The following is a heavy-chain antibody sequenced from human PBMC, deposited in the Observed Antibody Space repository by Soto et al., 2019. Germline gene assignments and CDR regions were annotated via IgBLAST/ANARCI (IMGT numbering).Heavy chain of an antibody. V-gene: IGHV3-23*01. CDR3: AKDRFLLRVCISTRCAHDALDI. Sequence: GGSLRLSCAASGFTFSSYAMSWVRQAPGKGLEWVSAISGSGGSTYYADSVKGRFTISRDNSKNTLYLQMNSLRAEDTAVYYCAKDRFLLRVCISTRCAHDALDICGQGTMVTGSS. CDR2: ISGSGGST. D-gene: IGHD2-2*01. CDR1: GFTFSSYA. J-gene: IGHJ3*02.